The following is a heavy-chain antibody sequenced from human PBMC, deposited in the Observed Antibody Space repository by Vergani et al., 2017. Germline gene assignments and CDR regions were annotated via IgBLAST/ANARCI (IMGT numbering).Heavy chain of an antibody. J-gene: IGHJ5*02. CDR2: INHSGST. CDR1: GGSFSGYY. V-gene: IGHV4-34*01. D-gene: IGHD3-10*01. CDR3: ARGSITMVRGVSGYNWFDP. Sequence: QVQLQQWGAGLLKPSETLSLTCAVYGGSFSGYYWSWIRQPPGKGLGWIGQINHSGSTNYNPSLKSRLTISVDTSKNQFSLKLSSVTAADTAVYYCARGSITMVRGVSGYNWFDPWGQGTLVTVSS.